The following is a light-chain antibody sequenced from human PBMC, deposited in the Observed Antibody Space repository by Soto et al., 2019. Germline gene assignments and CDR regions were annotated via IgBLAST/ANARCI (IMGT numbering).Light chain of an antibody. CDR3: QQYGSSPRT. Sequence: EIVLTQSPGTLSLSPGERATLSCRASQSVSSSYLAWYQQKHGQATRLPIYGATSRATGLPDRFSGSGSGTDFTLTISRLEPEDFAVYYCQQYGSSPRTFGGGTKVEIK. CDR1: QSVSSSY. J-gene: IGKJ4*01. V-gene: IGKV3-20*01. CDR2: GAT.